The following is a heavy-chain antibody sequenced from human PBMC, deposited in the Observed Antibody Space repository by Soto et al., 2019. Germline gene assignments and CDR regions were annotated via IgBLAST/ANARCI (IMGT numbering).Heavy chain of an antibody. CDR1: GFSLSTSRVG. J-gene: IGHJ4*02. CDR2: IYWDDAK. Sequence: QITLKASGPTLVKPTQTLTLTCTFSGFSLSTSRVGVGWIRQPPGKALEWLAVIYWDDAKTYRPSLKSRLTIAEDTSKTQVALTMTNMDPVDTATYYCAHAYGGRSLYWGQGTLVTVSS. V-gene: IGHV2-5*02. CDR3: AHAYGGRSLY. D-gene: IGHD1-26*01.